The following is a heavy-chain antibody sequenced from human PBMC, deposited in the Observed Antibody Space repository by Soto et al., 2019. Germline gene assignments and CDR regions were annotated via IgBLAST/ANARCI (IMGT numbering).Heavy chain of an antibody. Sequence: GESLKISCKGSGYSFTSYWISWVRQMPGKGLEWMGRIDPSDSYTNYSPSFQGHVTISADKSISTAYLQWSGLKASDTAMYYCARQKVLLWFGESTERYYYGMDVWGQGTTVTVSS. D-gene: IGHD3-10*01. V-gene: IGHV5-10-1*01. CDR1: GYSFTSYW. J-gene: IGHJ6*02. CDR2: IDPSDSYT. CDR3: ARQKVLLWFGESTERYYYGMDV.